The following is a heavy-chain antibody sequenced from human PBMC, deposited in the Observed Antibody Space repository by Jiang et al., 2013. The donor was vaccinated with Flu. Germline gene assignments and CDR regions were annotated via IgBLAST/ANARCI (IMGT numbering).Heavy chain of an antibody. J-gene: IGHJ4*02. D-gene: IGHD5-18*01. CDR3: VRQGSNGWYYFDY. Sequence: ILPRDSDIRYNPSFHGQVTLSVDRSITTAYLQWSSLKASDAAMYYCVRQGSNGWYYFDYWGQGTPVTVSS. V-gene: IGHV5-51*01. CDR2: ILPRDSDI.